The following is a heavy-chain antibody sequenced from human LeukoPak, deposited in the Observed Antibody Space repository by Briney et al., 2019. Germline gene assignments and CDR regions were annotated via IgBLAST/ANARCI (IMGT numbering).Heavy chain of an antibody. J-gene: IGHJ6*04. CDR2: ISSSGSTI. CDR3: TTDSLVVDYVWGSFRPGASDV. D-gene: IGHD3-16*02. CDR1: GFTFSSYE. Sequence: GGSLRLSCAASGFTFSSYEMNWVRQAPGKGLEWVSYISSSGSTIYYADSVKGRFTISRDSAKNSLYLQMNSLKTEDTAVYYCTTDSLVVDYVWGSFRPGASDVWGKGTTVTVSS. V-gene: IGHV3-48*03.